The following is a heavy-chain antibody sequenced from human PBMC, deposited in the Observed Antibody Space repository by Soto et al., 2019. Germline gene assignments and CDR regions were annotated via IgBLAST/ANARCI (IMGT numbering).Heavy chain of an antibody. J-gene: IGHJ6*02. V-gene: IGHV4-4*02. D-gene: IGHD5-12*01. CDR3: AKDLPRGYSGYEHDYYYYGMDV. CDR2: RSLGGST. CDR1: GVSIDSRYW. Sequence: PSETLSLTCDVSGVSIDSRYWWGWVRQPPGKDLEWLGDRSLGGSTNYNPSLKSRVTILLDKSKNQFSLSLTFMTAADTAVYYCAKDLPRGYSGYEHDYYYYGMDVWGQGTTVTVSS.